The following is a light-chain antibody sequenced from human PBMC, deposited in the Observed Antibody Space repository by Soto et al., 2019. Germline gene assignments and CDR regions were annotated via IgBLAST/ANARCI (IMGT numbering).Light chain of an antibody. Sequence: QSALTQPASVSGSPGQSNTISCTGTSSDVGGHNYVSWYQQHPGKAPKVMIYEVTNRPSGVSNRFSGSKSGNTASLTISGLQAEDEADYYCSSYSSSSTLRVFGTGTKLTVL. V-gene: IGLV2-14*01. CDR2: EVT. CDR1: SSDVGGHNY. CDR3: SSYSSSSTLRV. J-gene: IGLJ1*01.